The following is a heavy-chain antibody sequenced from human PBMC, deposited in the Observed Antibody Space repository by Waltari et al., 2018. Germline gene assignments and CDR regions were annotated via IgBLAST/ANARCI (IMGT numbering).Heavy chain of an antibody. CDR3: SLSLNS. Sequence: EVQLVEVGGGLVQPGGSLRLSCAASVCTFSNSWMDWVRQAPGKGLEWVANIKPDGSERHYVDSVQGRFTVSRDNAQNLLYLQIKTLRVDDTAVYYCSLSLNSWGQGTLVTVSP. CDR2: IKPDGSER. CDR1: VCTFSNSW. J-gene: IGHJ4*02. V-gene: IGHV3-7*01.